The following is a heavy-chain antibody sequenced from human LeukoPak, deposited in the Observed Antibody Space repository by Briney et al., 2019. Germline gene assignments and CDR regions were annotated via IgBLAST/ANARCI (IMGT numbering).Heavy chain of an antibody. Sequence: GGSLRLSCAASGLTFSSYGMHWVRQAPGKGLEWVAVIWSDGSNKYYADSVKGRFSISRDNSKNTLYLQMNSLRAEDTAVYYCASAAGPFDNWGQGTLVTVSS. CDR3: ASAAGPFDN. CDR1: GLTFSSYG. V-gene: IGHV3-33*01. CDR2: IWSDGSNK. D-gene: IGHD6-13*01. J-gene: IGHJ4*02.